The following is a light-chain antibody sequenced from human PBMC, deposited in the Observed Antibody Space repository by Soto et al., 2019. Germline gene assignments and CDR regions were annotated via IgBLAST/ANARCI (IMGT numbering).Light chain of an antibody. Sequence: EIVLTQSPGTLSLSPGERATLSCRASQSVSSSFLAWYQRKPGQAPRLLIYGTSSRAIGIPDRFSGSGSGTDFTLTISRLEPEDFAVYYCQQYGSSPPTFGQGTTVEIK. CDR3: QQYGSSPPT. CDR1: QSVSSSF. V-gene: IGKV3-20*01. J-gene: IGKJ1*01. CDR2: GTS.